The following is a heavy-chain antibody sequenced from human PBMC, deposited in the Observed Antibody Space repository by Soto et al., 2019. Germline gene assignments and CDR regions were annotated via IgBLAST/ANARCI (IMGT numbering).Heavy chain of an antibody. Sequence: EVQLLESGGGLVQPGGSLRLSCAASGFTFSSYAMTWVRQAPGKGLEWVSAISGSGDNTYYAYSVKGRFTISRDNTKNTLYLQMNSLSAEDTAVYYCAKNRGYCSGGSCYGEYWGQGTLVTVSS. V-gene: IGHV3-23*01. CDR2: ISGSGDNT. J-gene: IGHJ4*02. CDR3: AKNRGYCSGGSCYGEY. D-gene: IGHD2-15*01. CDR1: GFTFSSYA.